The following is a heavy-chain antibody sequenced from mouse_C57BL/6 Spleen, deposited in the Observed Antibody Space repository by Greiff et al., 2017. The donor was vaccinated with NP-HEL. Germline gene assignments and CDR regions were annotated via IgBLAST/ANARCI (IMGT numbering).Heavy chain of an antibody. D-gene: IGHD1-1*01. CDR3: ARETPYYYGSLDY. J-gene: IGHJ2*01. CDR2: ISYDGSN. V-gene: IGHV3-6*01. Sequence: DVKLQESGPGLVKPSQSLSLTCSVTGYSITSGYYWNWIRQFPGNKLEWMGYISYDGSNNYNPSLKNRIPITRDTSKNQFFLKLNSLTTEDTATYYCARETPYYYGSLDYWGQGTTLTVSS. CDR1: GYSITSGYY.